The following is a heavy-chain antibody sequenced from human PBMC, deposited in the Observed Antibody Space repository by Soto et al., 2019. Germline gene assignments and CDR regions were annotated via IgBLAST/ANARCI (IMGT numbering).Heavy chain of an antibody. V-gene: IGHV4-38-2*02. CDR3: ARDSPYYYDSSGYYPLDY. Sequence: SETLPLTCAVSGYSISSGYYWGWIRQPPGKGLEWIGSIYHSGSTYYNPSLKSRVTISVDTSKNQFSLKLSSVTAADTAVYYCARDSPYYYDSSGYYPLDYWGQGTLVTVSS. CDR1: GYSISSGYY. D-gene: IGHD3-22*01. J-gene: IGHJ4*02. CDR2: IYHSGST.